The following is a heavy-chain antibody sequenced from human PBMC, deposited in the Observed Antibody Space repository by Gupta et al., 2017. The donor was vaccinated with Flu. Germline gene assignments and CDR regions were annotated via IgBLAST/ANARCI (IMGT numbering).Heavy chain of an antibody. D-gene: IGHD1-26*01. CDR3: ARGGSGSYPPFDY. Sequence: EVQLVETGGGLIQPGGSLRLSCAASGFTVSSNYMSWVRQAPGKGLEWVSVIYSGGSTYYADSVKGRFTISRDNSKNTLYLQMNSLRAEDTAVYYCARGGSGSYPPFDYWGQGTLVTVSS. J-gene: IGHJ4*02. V-gene: IGHV3-53*02. CDR2: IYSGGST. CDR1: GFTVSSNY.